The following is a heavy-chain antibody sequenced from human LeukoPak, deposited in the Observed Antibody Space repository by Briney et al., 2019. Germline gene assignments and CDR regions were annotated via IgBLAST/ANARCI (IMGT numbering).Heavy chain of an antibody. CDR3: ARRKWEHTGDVFDM. Sequence: ASVKVSCKASGYTFTGYYIHWVRQAPGQGLEWMGWINPNSGGTNYAQNFQGRVTMTRDTSISTAYLQWGSLKASDTAMYYCARRKWEHTGDVFDMWGQGTMVTVSS. D-gene: IGHD1-26*01. J-gene: IGHJ3*02. CDR1: GYTFTGYY. V-gene: IGHV1-2*02. CDR2: INPNSGGT.